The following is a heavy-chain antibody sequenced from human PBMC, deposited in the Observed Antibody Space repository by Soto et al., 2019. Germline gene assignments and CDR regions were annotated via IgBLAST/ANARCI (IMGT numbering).Heavy chain of an antibody. V-gene: IGHV4-59*01. CDR3: ERTQFLQWFTYYFDY. CDR1: GDSISSYY. D-gene: IGHD3-3*01. CDR2: IYYSGST. J-gene: IGHJ4*02. Sequence: PSETLSLTCTVSGDSISSYYWSWIRQPPGKGLEWIGYIYYSGSTNYNPSLNSRVTISVDMSKNQVSLKLTSVTAADTAVYYCERTQFLQWFTYYFDYWGQGTLVTVSS.